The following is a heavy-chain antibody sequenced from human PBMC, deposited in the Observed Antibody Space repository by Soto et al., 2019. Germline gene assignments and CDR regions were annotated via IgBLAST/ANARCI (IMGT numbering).Heavy chain of an antibody. CDR2: TYYRSKWYH. J-gene: IGHJ3*02. V-gene: IGHV6-1*01. CDR1: GDSVSSGTVV. Sequence: VQLQQSGPGLVKPSQTLSVTCAISGDSVSSGTVVWNWIRLSPSRGVEWLGRTYYRSKWYHEYVVAVQSRIRTNAHTSKNQYTLQLNSVTPEDTAVYYCARGIYDTSVGTAFDIWGQGTKVTVSS. CDR3: ARGIYDTSVGTAFDI. D-gene: IGHD3-22*01.